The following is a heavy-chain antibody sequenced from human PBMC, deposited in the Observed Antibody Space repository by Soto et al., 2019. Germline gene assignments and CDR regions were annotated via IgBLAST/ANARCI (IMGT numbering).Heavy chain of an antibody. D-gene: IGHD2-2*02. CDR1: GLTCIIFA. Sequence: SLRLSWAASGLTCIIFAMHRVRQAPGTGLEWVAVISYDGTKTYYADSVKGRFTISRDNAKNSLYLQMNSLRGEDTAVYYCARILYRPWYFDLWGRGTLVTVSS. V-gene: IGHV3-30*04. CDR2: ISYDGTKT. CDR3: ARILYRPWYFDL. J-gene: IGHJ2*01.